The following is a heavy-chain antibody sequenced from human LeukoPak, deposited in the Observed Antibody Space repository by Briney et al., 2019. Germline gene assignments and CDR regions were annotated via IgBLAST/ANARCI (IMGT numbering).Heavy chain of an antibody. Sequence: GGSLSLSWAASGFNLNNYEINWVRQTPGKGLEWITYISGSGSTIYYAESVQGRFTISRDNAQNSLYLQMSSLRAADTAVYYCARGPHSSGYYGHYFDYWGLGTLVTVSS. CDR2: ISGSGSTI. V-gene: IGHV3-48*03. CDR1: GFNLNNYE. D-gene: IGHD3-22*01. J-gene: IGHJ4*02. CDR3: ARGPHSSGYYGHYFDY.